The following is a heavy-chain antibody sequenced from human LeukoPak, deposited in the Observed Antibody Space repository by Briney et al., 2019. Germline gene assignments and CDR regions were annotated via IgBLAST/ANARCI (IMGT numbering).Heavy chain of an antibody. D-gene: IGHD3-22*01. Sequence: PGGSLRLSCAASGCTFKNYWMHWVPQAPGTGLVSVSRIDHDGSGTSDADSVKGRFTVSRDNAKSTLYLQMNSLRAEDTAVYYCARDYYSYSRGSWAFDIWGQGTMVTVSS. J-gene: IGHJ3*02. CDR3: ARDYYSYSRGSWAFDI. V-gene: IGHV3-74*01. CDR1: GCTFKNYW. CDR2: IDHDGSGT.